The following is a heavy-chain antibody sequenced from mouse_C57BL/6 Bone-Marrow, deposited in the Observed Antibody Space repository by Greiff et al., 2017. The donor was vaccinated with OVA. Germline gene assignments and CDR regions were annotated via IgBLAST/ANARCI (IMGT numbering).Heavy chain of an antibody. D-gene: IGHD2-4*01. Sequence: VQLQQSGPELVKPGASVKISCKASGYTFTDYYMNWVKQSHGKSLEWIGDINPNNGGTSYNQKFKGKATLTVDKSSSTAYMELRSLTSEDSAVDYCARNYEYHWYFDVWGTGTTVTVSS. J-gene: IGHJ1*03. CDR2: INPNNGGT. CDR1: GYTFTDYY. CDR3: ARNYEYHWYFDV. V-gene: IGHV1-26*01.